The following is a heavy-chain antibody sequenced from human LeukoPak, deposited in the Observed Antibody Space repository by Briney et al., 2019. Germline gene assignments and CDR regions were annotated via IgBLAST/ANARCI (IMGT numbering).Heavy chain of an antibody. Sequence: GGSLRLSCAASGFSFNTYSMNWVRQAPGKGLEWVSYISSGSGTIYYADSVKGRFTISRDNAKNSLYLQMNSLRAEDTAVYYCARDPGGSGTPNYYYYYMDVWGKGTTVTVSS. CDR3: ARDPGGSGTPNYYYYYMDV. CDR2: ISSGSGTI. D-gene: IGHD1-7*01. J-gene: IGHJ6*03. CDR1: GFSFNTYS. V-gene: IGHV3-48*04.